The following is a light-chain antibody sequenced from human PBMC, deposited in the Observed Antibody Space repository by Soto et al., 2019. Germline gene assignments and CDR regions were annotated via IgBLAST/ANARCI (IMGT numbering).Light chain of an antibody. CDR1: QSLLHITGETF. CDR3: MQSTQLPPT. Sequence: DSVRTRSPLPLPVTHGEPASISCRSSQSLLHITGETFLFWYLQKPGQSPQLLIYEVSTRVSGVPDRFSGSGSGTDFTLEISRVETDDVGIYYCMQSTQLPPTFGQGTRLEIK. V-gene: IGKV2D-29*02. J-gene: IGKJ5*01. CDR2: EVS.